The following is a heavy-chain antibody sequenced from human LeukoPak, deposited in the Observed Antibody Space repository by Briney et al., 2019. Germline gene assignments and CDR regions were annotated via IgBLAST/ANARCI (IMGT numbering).Heavy chain of an antibody. CDR3: ARGHGDYASPYYYYYMDV. CDR1: GGSIRSCY. D-gene: IGHD4-17*01. J-gene: IGHJ6*03. Sequence: KPSETLALTCTVSGGSIRSCYWGWIRQPPGKGLEWIGDIYYSGSTNYNPSLKSRVTISVDTSKNQFSLKLSSVTAADTAVYYCARGHGDYASPYYYYYMDVWGKGTTVTVSS. CDR2: IYYSGST. V-gene: IGHV4-59*12.